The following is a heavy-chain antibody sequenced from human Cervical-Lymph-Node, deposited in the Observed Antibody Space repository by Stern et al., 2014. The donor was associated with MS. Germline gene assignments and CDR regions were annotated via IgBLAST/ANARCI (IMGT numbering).Heavy chain of an antibody. CDR1: GFPFSNYG. J-gene: IGHJ4*02. Sequence: MQLVESGGGVVQPGGSLRLSCAASGFPFSNYGMHWVRQAPGKGLEWVAVISYDGSSQYYSGSVRGRFTISRDNSKNTLSLQMNSLRAEDTAVYYCRGTYYYDTSDYFDYWGQGTLVTVSS. CDR2: ISYDGSSQ. V-gene: IGHV3-30*03. D-gene: IGHD3-22*01. CDR3: RGTYYYDTSDYFDY.